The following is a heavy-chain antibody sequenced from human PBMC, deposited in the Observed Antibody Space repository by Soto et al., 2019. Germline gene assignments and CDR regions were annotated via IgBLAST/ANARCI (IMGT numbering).Heavy chain of an antibody. V-gene: IGHV1-69*12. D-gene: IGHD1-7*01. Sequence: QVQLVQSGAEVKKPGSSVKVSCKASGGTFSSYAISWVRQAPGQGLEWMGGIIPIFGTANYAQKFQGRVTITADESTSTAYMELSSLRSEDTAVYYCATEDVGITGTTWEKNYYYYGMDVWGQGTTVTVSS. J-gene: IGHJ6*02. CDR3: ATEDVGITGTTWEKNYYYYGMDV. CDR2: IIPIFGTA. CDR1: GGTFSSYA.